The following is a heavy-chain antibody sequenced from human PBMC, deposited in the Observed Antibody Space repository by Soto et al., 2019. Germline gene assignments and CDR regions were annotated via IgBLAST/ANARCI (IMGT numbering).Heavy chain of an antibody. D-gene: IGHD3-22*01. CDR1: GGSISSGYYY. J-gene: IGHJ4*02. CDR3: ARLDSSGYYYGYYFDY. V-gene: IGHV4-30-4*01. Sequence: SETLSLTCSVSGGSISSGYYYWSWIRQPPGKGLEWIGNIYYSGNTYYNPSLKSRLIISIDTSKNQFSLKVGSVTAADTAVYYCARLDSSGYYYGYYFDYWGQGTLVTVSS. CDR2: IYYSGNT.